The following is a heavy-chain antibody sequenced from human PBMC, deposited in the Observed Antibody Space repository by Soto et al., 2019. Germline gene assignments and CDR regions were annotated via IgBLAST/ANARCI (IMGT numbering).Heavy chain of an antibody. CDR1: GGSISSGNW. CDR2: IYYSGST. J-gene: IGHJ4*02. D-gene: IGHD1-26*01. CDR3: ARLSGTYNDRYFDY. Sequence: SETLSLTCTVSGGSISSGNWWGWIRQPPGKGLEWIGYIYYSGSTYYNPSLKSRLTISVDTSKNQFSLKLTSVTAADTAVYYCARLSGTYNDRYFDYWGQGTLVTVSS. V-gene: IGHV4-28*01.